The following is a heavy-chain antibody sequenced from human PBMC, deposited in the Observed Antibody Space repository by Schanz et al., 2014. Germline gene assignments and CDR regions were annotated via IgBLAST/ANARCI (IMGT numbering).Heavy chain of an antibody. J-gene: IGHJ6*03. D-gene: IGHD2-21*02. CDR3: ARPSDSSWYMDV. CDR2: ISGSSIHK. Sequence: VQLVESGGGLVQPGGSLKLSCAASGFTFSDYYMAWIRQAPGKGLEWVSHISGSSIHKNYADSVKGRFSISRDNGETSVYLQINSLRVEDTAVYYCARPSDSSWYMDVWGKGTTVTVSS. CDR1: GFTFSDYY. V-gene: IGHV3-11*06.